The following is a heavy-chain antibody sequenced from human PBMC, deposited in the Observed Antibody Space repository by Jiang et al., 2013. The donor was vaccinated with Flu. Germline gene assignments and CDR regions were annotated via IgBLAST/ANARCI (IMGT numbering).Heavy chain of an antibody. CDR3: AKDDSPSYYDTSGYFFDV. CDR1: GFTFSSYA. V-gene: IGHV3-23*01. J-gene: IGHJ4*02. Sequence: SGFTFSSYAMNWVRQAPGKGLEWVSGISGSADSTYYADSVKGRFTISRDNSKNTLYLQMNSLRVEDTAVYYCAKDDSPSYYDTSGYFFDVWGQGTLVTVSS. CDR2: ISGSADST. D-gene: IGHD3-22*01.